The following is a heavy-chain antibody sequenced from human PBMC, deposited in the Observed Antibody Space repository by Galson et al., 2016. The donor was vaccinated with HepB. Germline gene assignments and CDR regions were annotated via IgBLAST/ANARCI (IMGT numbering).Heavy chain of an antibody. CDR1: RFSVTDYY. J-gene: IGHJ4*02. V-gene: IGHV3-72*01. CDR2: IRKRANTDT. CDR3: TTDLTGNHPLY. Sequence: SLRLSCAASRFSVTDYYMDWVRQAQGKGLEWVGRIRKRANTDTYAASVKGRFTISIDDSKNSLFLQMNSLQTEDTAVYYCTTDLTGNHPLYWGQGTLVNVSS. D-gene: IGHD3-9*01.